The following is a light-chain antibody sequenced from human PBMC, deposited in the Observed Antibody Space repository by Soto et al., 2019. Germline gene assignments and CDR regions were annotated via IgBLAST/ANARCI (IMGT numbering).Light chain of an antibody. CDR3: SSYTSSITPYV. CDR1: SSDVGGYNY. V-gene: IGLV2-14*01. J-gene: IGLJ1*01. Sequence: QSALTQPASVSGSPGQSITISCTGTSSDVGGYNYVYWYQQHPGKAPKLMIYEVSNRPSGVSNRFSGSKSGNTASLTISGLQAEDEADYYCSSYTSSITPYVFGTGTKVTVL. CDR2: EVS.